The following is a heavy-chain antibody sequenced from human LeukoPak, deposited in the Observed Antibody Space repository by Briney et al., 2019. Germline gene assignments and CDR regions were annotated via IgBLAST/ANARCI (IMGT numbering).Heavy chain of an antibody. V-gene: IGHV3-30*04. CDR1: GFTFSGYA. CDR3: ARGEDYGDYFDY. Sequence: GGSLRLSCAASGFTFSGYAIHWVRQAPGKGLEWVAGISYDGSNKYYIDSVKGRFTIFRDNSKNTLYLQMNSLRAEDTAVYYCARGEDYGDYFDYWGQGTLVTVSS. CDR2: ISYDGSNK. J-gene: IGHJ4*02. D-gene: IGHD4-17*01.